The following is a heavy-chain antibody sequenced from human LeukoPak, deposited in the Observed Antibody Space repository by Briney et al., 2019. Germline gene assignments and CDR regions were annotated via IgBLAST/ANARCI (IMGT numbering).Heavy chain of an antibody. CDR3: AKDPASYYYDSSGYYYGG. CDR2: ISGSGGTT. V-gene: IGHV3-23*01. J-gene: IGHJ4*02. D-gene: IGHD3-22*01. CDR1: GFTVSDYA. Sequence: PGGSLRLSCAASGFTVSDYAMSWVRQAPGKGLEWVSVISGSGGTTNYADSVKGRFTISRDNSKNTLYLQMNSLRAEDTAVYYCAKDPASYYYDSSGYYYGGWGQGTLVTVSS.